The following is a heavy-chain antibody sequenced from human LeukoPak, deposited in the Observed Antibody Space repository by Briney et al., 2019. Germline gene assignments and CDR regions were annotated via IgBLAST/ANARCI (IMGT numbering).Heavy chain of an antibody. V-gene: IGHV1-18*01. Sequence: GASVKVSCKASGYTFTSYGISWVRQAPGQGLEWMGWISAYNGNTNYAQKLQGRVTMTTDTSTSTAYMELRSLRSDDTAVYYCARDTMARPFSPLGAFDIWGQGTMVTVSS. J-gene: IGHJ3*02. D-gene: IGHD3-10*01. CDR3: ARDTMARPFSPLGAFDI. CDR2: ISAYNGNT. CDR1: GYTFTSYG.